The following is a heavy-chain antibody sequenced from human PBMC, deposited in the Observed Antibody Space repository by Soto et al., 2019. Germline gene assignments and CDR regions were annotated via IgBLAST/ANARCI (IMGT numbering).Heavy chain of an antibody. CDR3: ARDLKDIVVVPAATEGYMDV. J-gene: IGHJ6*03. D-gene: IGHD2-2*01. Sequence: SVKVSSKASGGTFSSYTISWVRQAPGQGLEWMGRIIPILGIANYAQKFQGRVTITADKSTSTAYMELSSLRSEDTAVYYCARDLKDIVVVPAATEGYMDVWGKETTVTVSS. CDR1: GGTFSSYT. V-gene: IGHV1-69*04. CDR2: IIPILGIA.